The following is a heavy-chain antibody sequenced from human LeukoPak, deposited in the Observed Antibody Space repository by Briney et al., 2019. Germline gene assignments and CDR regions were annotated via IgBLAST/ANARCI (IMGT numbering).Heavy chain of an antibody. V-gene: IGHV1-18*01. CDR3: ARVYEDTMVRGVIIIATAWFDP. D-gene: IGHD3-10*01. CDR2: ISAYNGNT. Sequence: ASVKVSCKASGYTFTSYGISWVRQAPGQGLEWMGWISAYNGNTNYAQKLQGRVTMTTDTSTSTAYMELRSLRSDDTAVYYCARVYEDTMVRGVIIIATAWFDPWGQGTLVTVSS. J-gene: IGHJ5*02. CDR1: GYTFTSYG.